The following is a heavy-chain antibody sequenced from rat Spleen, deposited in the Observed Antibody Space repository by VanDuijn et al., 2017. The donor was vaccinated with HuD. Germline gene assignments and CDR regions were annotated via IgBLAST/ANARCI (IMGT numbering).Heavy chain of an antibody. CDR1: GFSLTSYH. CDR3: AREGDYSLDY. CDR2: IWGDGST. J-gene: IGHJ2*01. D-gene: IGHD1-1*01. V-gene: IGHV2-32*01. Sequence: QVQLKESGPGLVQPSETLSLTCTVSGFSLTSYHVSWVRQPPGKGLEWMGVIWGDGSTAYNSALKSRLSISRDTSKSQVFLKMNSLQTEDTATYYCAREGDYSLDYWGQGVMVTVSS.